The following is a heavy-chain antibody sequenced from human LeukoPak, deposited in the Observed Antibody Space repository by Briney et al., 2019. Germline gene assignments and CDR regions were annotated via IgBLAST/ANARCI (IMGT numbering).Heavy chain of an antibody. V-gene: IGHV3-23*01. CDR1: GFTFSSYA. J-gene: IGHJ4*02. Sequence: HPGGSLRLSCAASGFTFSSYAMSWVRQAPGKGLEWVSAISGSGGSTYYADSVTGRFTISRDNSKNTLYLQMNSLRADDAAVYYCAKYIGGIVGATFDYWGQGTLVTVSS. CDR3: AKYIGGIVGATFDY. D-gene: IGHD1-26*01. CDR2: ISGSGGST.